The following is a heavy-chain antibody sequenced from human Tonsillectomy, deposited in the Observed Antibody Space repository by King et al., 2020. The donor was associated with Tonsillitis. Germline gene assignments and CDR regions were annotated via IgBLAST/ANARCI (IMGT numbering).Heavy chain of an antibody. CDR2: IYYSGST. CDR1: GGSISSYY. CDR3: ARRDYDFWSGPTEDYYYYYMAV. V-gene: IGHV4-59*08. Sequence: VQLQESGQGLVKPSETLSLTCTVSGGSISSYYWSWIRQPPGKGLEWIGFIYYSGSTNYNPSLKSRVTISVDTSKNQFSLKLSSVTAADTAVYYCARRDYDFWSGPTEDYYYYYMAVWGKGTTVTVSS. J-gene: IGHJ6*03. D-gene: IGHD3-3*01.